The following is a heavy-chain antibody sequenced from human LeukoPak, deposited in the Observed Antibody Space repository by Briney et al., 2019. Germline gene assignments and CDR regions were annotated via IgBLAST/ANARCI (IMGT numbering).Heavy chain of an antibody. D-gene: IGHD4-17*01. Sequence: ASVKVSCKASGYTFTDYYIHWVRQAPGQGLEWMGWINPNSGGTNYAQKFQGRVTMTRDTSISTAYMELSSLRSDDTAVYYCARVVGDSVGYFDYWGQGTPVTVSS. CDR2: INPNSGGT. J-gene: IGHJ4*02. V-gene: IGHV1-2*02. CDR1: GYTFTDYY. CDR3: ARVVGDSVGYFDY.